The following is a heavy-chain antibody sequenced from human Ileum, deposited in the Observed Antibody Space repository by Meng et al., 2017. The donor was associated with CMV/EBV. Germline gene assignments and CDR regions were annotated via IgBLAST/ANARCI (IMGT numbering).Heavy chain of an antibody. V-gene: IGHV1-2*02. CDR1: GYTPTDSY. J-gene: IGHJ4*02. CDR3: VRGGPTAVRGNRGELLYY. CDR2: INPGSGGT. D-gene: IGHD2-21*01. Sequence: PRGQSGASVEKPVSSMKVSSKPSGYTPTDSYMHWVRQAPGEGLQWMGYINPGSGGTDTAQRFQGRVAMTRDTSISTAYMELSRATSEETAVYYCVRGGPTAVRGNRGELLYYWGQGTLVTVSS.